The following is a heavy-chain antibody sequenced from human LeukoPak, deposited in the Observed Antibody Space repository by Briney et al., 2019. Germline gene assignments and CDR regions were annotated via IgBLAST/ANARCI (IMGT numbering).Heavy chain of an antibody. CDR2: INPNSGGT. D-gene: IGHD3-22*01. V-gene: IGHV1-2*04. CDR1: GYTFTGYY. CDR3: ARVAYYDSSGYYFDY. J-gene: IGHJ4*02. Sequence: GASVKVSCKAFGYTFTGYYMHWVRQAPGQGLEWMGWINPNSGGTNYAQKFQGWVTMTRDTSISTAYMELSRLRSDDTAVYYCARVAYYDSSGYYFDYWGQGTLVTVSS.